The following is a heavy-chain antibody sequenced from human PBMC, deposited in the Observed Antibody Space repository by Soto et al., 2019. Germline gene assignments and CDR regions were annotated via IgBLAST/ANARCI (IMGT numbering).Heavy chain of an antibody. CDR2: ISAYNGNT. CDR1: GYTFTSYG. D-gene: IGHD3-22*01. Sequence: ASVKVSCKASGYTFTSYGISWVRQAPGQGLEWMGWISAYNGNTNYAQKLQGRVTMTTDTSTSTAYMELRSLRSDDTAVYYCARATNYYDSSGYYAYCGQGTLDTVSS. V-gene: IGHV1-18*01. J-gene: IGHJ4*02. CDR3: ARATNYYDSSGYYAY.